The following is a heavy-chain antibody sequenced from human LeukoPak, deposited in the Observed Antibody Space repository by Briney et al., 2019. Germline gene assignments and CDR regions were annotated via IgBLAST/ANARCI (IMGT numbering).Heavy chain of an antibody. D-gene: IGHD5-18*01. CDR1: GFTFTSYW. J-gene: IGHJ4*02. Sequence: GGSLRLSCAASGFTFTSYWMTWVRQAPGKGLEWVANVKQDGGEKYYVDSVKGRFTISRDNAKNSLYLQMNSLRAEDTAVYYCAREGYSQGFDYWGQGTLVTVSS. CDR3: AREGYSQGFDY. V-gene: IGHV3-7*03. CDR2: VKQDGGEK.